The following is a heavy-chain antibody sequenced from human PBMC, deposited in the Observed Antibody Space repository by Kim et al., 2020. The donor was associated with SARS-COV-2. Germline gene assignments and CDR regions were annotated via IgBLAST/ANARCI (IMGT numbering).Heavy chain of an antibody. CDR1: GDSVSSNSAA. J-gene: IGHJ5*02. D-gene: IGHD5-12*01. Sequence: SQTLSLTCAISGDSVSSNSAAWNWIRQSPSRGLEWLGRTYYRSKWYNDYAVSVKSRITINPDTSKNQFSLQLNSVTPEDTAVYYCARGGLEMATIWSAFDPWGQGTLVTVSS. CDR2: TYYRSKWYN. V-gene: IGHV6-1*01. CDR3: ARGGLEMATIWSAFDP.